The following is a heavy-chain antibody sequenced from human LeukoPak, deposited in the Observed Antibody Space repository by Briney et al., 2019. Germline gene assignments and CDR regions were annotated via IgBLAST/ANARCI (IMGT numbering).Heavy chain of an antibody. J-gene: IGHJ6*03. Sequence: GMSLRLSCAASGFTFSGFAMHWVRQTPGTGLEWVAAISHDGVNQHYPDSVKGRFTISRDNSKSTLYLQMNSLRAEDMALYYCAKANAPYYYDSSGYGYYYMDVWGKGTTVTVSS. CDR3: AKANAPYYYDSSGYGYYYMDV. V-gene: IGHV3-30-3*01. CDR1: GFTFSGFA. CDR2: ISHDGVNQ. D-gene: IGHD3-22*01.